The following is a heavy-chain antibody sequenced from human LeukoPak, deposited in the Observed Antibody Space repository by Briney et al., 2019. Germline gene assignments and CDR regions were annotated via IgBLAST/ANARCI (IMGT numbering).Heavy chain of an antibody. D-gene: IGHD6-13*01. CDR2: INHSGST. V-gene: IGHV4-34*01. CDR3: ARGYSSSWSNWFDP. J-gene: IGHJ5*02. Sequence: KPSETLSLTCAVYGGSFSGYYWSWIRQPPGKGLEWIGEINHSGSTNYNPSLKSRVTISVDTSKNQFSLKLSSVTAADTAVYYCARGYSSSWSNWFDPWGQGTLVTVSS. CDR1: GGSFSGYY.